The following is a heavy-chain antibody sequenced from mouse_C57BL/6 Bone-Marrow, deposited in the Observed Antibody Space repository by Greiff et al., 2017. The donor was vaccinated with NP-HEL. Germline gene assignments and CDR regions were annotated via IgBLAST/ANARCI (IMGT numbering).Heavy chain of an antibody. D-gene: IGHD2-3*01. V-gene: IGHV1-82*01. Sequence: VKLMESGPELVKPGASVKISCKASGYAFSSSWMNWVKQRPGKGLEWIGRIYPGDGDTNYNGKFKGKATLTADKSSSTAYMQLSSLTSEDSAVYFCARDDGYYPYYAMDYWGQGTSVTVSS. J-gene: IGHJ4*01. CDR1: GYAFSSSW. CDR3: ARDDGYYPYYAMDY. CDR2: IYPGDGDT.